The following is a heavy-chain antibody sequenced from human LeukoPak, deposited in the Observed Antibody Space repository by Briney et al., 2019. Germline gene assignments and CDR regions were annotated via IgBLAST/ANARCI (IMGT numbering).Heavy chain of an antibody. CDR2: ISAYNGNT. J-gene: IGHJ4*02. D-gene: IGHD2-15*01. CDR3: AREQLYCSGGSCYSVSDY. V-gene: IGHV1-18*01. CDR1: GYTFTSYG. Sequence: ASVKVSCKASGYTFTSYGIRWLRQAPGQGLEWMGWISAYNGNTNYAQKLQGRVTMTTDTSTSTAYMELRSLRSDDTAVYYCAREQLYCSGGSCYSVSDYWGQGTLVTVSS.